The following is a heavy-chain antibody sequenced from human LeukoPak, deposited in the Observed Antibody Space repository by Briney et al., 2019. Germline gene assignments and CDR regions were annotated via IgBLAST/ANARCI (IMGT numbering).Heavy chain of an antibody. CDR2: IRSKAYGGTT. J-gene: IGHJ4*02. CDR3: TRGGYYDSSGYPYFDY. Sequence: PGGSLRLSCTTSGFTFGDYAMSWFRQAPGKGLEWVAFIRSKAYGGTTEYAASVKGRFTMSRDDSKSIAYLQMNSLKTEDTAVYYCTRGGYYDSSGYPYFDYWDQGTLVTVSS. V-gene: IGHV3-49*03. CDR1: GFTFGDYA. D-gene: IGHD3-22*01.